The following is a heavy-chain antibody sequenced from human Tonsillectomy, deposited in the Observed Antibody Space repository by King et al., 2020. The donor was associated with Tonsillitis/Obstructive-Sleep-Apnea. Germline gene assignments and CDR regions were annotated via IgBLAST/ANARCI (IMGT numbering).Heavy chain of an antibody. J-gene: IGHJ3*02. CDR1: VGSFSGYY. CDR3: ARGGDYGDYGDI. Sequence: VQLQQWGAGLLKPSETLSLTCAVYVGSFSGYYWSWIRQPPGKGLEWIGEINHSGSTNYNPSLKGRVTISADTSKNQFSLKLSSVTAADTAVYYCARGGDYGDYGDIWGQGTMVTISS. CDR2: INHSGST. V-gene: IGHV4-34*01. D-gene: IGHD4-17*01.